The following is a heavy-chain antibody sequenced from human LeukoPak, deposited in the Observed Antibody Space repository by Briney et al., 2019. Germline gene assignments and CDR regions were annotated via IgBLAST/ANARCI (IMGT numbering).Heavy chain of an antibody. D-gene: IGHD6-19*01. Sequence: WETLSLTCTVSGGTIRSCGYYWVWMRQPPGKGLEWVGSIYYTGSTYYNPSLKSRVTISVDTSETQFSLNLSSVTAADTAVYYCAGLRVTGTRYFDYWGQGTLVTVSS. CDR2: IYYTGST. J-gene: IGHJ4*02. V-gene: IGHV4-39*07. CDR1: GGTIRSCGYY. CDR3: AGLRVTGTRYFDY.